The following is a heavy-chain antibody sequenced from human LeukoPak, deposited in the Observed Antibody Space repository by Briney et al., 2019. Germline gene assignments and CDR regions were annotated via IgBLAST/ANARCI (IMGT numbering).Heavy chain of an antibody. Sequence: SETLSLTCTVSGGSISSSSYYWGWIRQPPGKGLEWIGSIYYSGSTNYNPPLKSRVTISVDTSKNQFSLKLSSVTAADTAVYYCARDVGAVAGGFDYWGQGTLVTVSS. D-gene: IGHD6-19*01. CDR1: GGSISSSSYY. CDR2: IYYSGST. CDR3: ARDVGAVAGGFDY. J-gene: IGHJ4*02. V-gene: IGHV4-39*07.